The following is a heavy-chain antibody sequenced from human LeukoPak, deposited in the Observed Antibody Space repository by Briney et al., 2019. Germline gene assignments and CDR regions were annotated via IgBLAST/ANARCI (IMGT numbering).Heavy chain of an antibody. D-gene: IGHD2/OR15-2a*01. V-gene: IGHV4-39*07. CDR1: GGSISSSDYF. Sequence: PSETLSLTCTVSGGSISSSDYFWGWVRQSPDRGLEWIGSVYYSGNTYYNPSFQSRVALSVDTSQNQLSLKLNSVTAADTAVYYCAREERCARCNTQIAAFDTWGQGTMVTVSP. J-gene: IGHJ3*02. CDR3: AREERCARCNTQIAAFDT. CDR2: VYYSGNT.